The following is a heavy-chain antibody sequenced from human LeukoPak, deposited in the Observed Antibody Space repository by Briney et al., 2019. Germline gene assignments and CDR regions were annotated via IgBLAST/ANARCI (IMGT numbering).Heavy chain of an antibody. D-gene: IGHD6-13*01. V-gene: IGHV3-9*03. CDR2: IGWNSGGM. J-gene: IGHJ4*02. CDR3: AKGPGPATGPYYFDY. CDR1: GFIFHAYA. Sequence: SLRLSCAASGFIFHAYAIHSGRRAPGHGLEWFSGIGWNSGGMDYADSVKRRFSIARDNAKNCLYLQMNSLRVEDMALYYCAKGPGPATGPYYFDYWGQGTLVTVSS.